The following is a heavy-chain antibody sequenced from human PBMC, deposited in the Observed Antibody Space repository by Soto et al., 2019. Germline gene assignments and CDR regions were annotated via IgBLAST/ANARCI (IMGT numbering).Heavy chain of an antibody. Sequence: PGGSLRLSCAVSGFTVSNNYMSWVRQAPGKGLEWVGNIKHDTSEAHYADSVKGRFTITRDNIKNFLFLQMNGLRSDDTASYYCARDGLLFSGPYRPSRFDYWGLGTLVTVSS. J-gene: IGHJ4*02. CDR3: ARDGLLFSGPYRPSRFDY. CDR1: GFTVSNNY. V-gene: IGHV3-7*03. CDR2: IKHDTSEA. D-gene: IGHD3-16*02.